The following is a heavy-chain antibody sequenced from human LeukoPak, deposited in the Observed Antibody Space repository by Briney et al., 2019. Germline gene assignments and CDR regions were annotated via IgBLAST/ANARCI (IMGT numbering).Heavy chain of an antibody. Sequence: ASVKVSCTASGYTFTGYYMHWVRQAPGQGLEWMGWIIPNSGGTNYAQKFQGRVTMTRDTSISTAYMELSRLRSDDTAVYYCARDFLPHGEWELLGYNWFDPWGQGTLVTVSS. CDR1: GYTFTGYY. J-gene: IGHJ5*02. V-gene: IGHV1-2*02. D-gene: IGHD1-26*01. CDR3: ARDFLPHGEWELLGYNWFDP. CDR2: IIPNSGGT.